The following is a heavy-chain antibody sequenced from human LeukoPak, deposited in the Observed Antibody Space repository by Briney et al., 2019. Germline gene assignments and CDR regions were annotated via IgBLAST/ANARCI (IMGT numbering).Heavy chain of an antibody. Sequence: ASVKVSCKASGYTFTSYAMNWVRQAPGQGLEWMGWINTNTGNPTFAQGFTGRFVLSLDTSVSTAYLQISSLKAEDTAVYYCARGFWSPIVVVVAASDYWGQGTLVTVSS. V-gene: IGHV7-4-1*02. J-gene: IGHJ4*02. CDR2: INTNTGNP. CDR3: ARGFWSPIVVVVAASDY. D-gene: IGHD2-15*01. CDR1: GYTFTSYA.